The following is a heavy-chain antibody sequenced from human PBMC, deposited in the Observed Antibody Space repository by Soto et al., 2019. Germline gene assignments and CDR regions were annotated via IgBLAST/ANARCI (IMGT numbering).Heavy chain of an antibody. CDR3: ARGPEDSDVPRWDY. D-gene: IGHD1-26*01. CDR2: INLRGGTT. J-gene: IGHJ4*02. V-gene: IGHV1-46*02. CDR1: GYNFNQYY. Sequence: QVQLMQSGAEVRKPGASVRLSCETSGYNFNQYYIHWVRQAPGQGLEWMGIINLRGGTTEYAHKFQGRVTVTGDTSTKTAYTELRSLRSEDTAMYFCARGPEDSDVPRWDYWGQGTLVTVSS.